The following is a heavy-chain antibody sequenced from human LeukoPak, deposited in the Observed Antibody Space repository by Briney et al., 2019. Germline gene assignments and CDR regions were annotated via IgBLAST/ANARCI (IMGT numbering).Heavy chain of an antibody. CDR1: GFSFSSHG. CDR2: ISSSGSTI. CDR3: ARDPGVGQLLPLDY. D-gene: IGHD2-2*01. V-gene: IGHV3-48*04. Sequence: GGSLRLSCAASGFSFSSHGMSWVRQAPGKGLEWVSYISSSGSTIYYADSVKGRFTISRDNAKNSLYLQMNSLRAEDTAVYYCARDPGVGQLLPLDYWGQGTLVTVSS. J-gene: IGHJ4*02.